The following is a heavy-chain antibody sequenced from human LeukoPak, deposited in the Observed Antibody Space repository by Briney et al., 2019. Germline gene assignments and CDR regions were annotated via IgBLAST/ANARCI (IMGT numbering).Heavy chain of an antibody. CDR1: GGSISSYY. J-gene: IGHJ4*02. CDR3: ARGDGYHRALDY. D-gene: IGHD5-24*01. Sequence: SETLSLTCTVSGGSISSYYWSWIRQPPGKGLEWIGYTYYSGSTNYNPSLKSRVTISVDTSKNQFSLKLSSVTAADTAVYYCARGDGYHRALDYWGQGTLVTVSS. V-gene: IGHV4-59*01. CDR2: TYYSGST.